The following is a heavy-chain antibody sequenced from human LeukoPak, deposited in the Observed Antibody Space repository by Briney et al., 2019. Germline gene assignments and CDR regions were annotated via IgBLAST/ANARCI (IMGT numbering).Heavy chain of an antibody. CDR2: IIPIFGTA. CDR3: AREEAYCGGDCYQYFQH. V-gene: IGHV1-69*13. Sequence: PVASVKVSCKASGGTFSSYAISWVRQAPGQGLEWMGGIIPIFGTANYAQKFQGRVTITADESTSTAYMELSSLRSEDTAVYYCAREEAYCGGDCYQYFQHWGQGTLVTVSS. CDR1: GGTFSSYA. D-gene: IGHD2-21*02. J-gene: IGHJ1*01.